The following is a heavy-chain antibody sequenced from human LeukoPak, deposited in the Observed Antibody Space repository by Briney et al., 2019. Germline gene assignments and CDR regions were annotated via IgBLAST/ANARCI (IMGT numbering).Heavy chain of an antibody. CDR1: GYTLTELS. CDR2: FDPEDGET. CDR3: ATVYDSGIIVGAPKGAFDI. J-gene: IGHJ3*02. D-gene: IGHD1-26*01. V-gene: IGHV1-24*01. Sequence: ASVKVSCKVSGYTLTELSMHWVRQAPGKGLEWMGGFDPEDGETIYAQKFQGRVTMTEDTSTDTAYMELSSLRSEDTAVYYCATVYDSGIIVGAPKGAFDIWGQGTMVTVSS.